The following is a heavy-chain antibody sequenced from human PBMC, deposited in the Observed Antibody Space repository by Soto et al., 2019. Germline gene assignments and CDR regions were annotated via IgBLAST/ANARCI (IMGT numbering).Heavy chain of an antibody. J-gene: IGHJ4*02. CDR3: ARDTGFITGTTSF. CDR1: GFTFSSYA. CDR2: ISYDGSNK. V-gene: IGHV3-30-3*01. Sequence: GGSLRLSCAASGFTFSSYAMHWVRQAPGKGLEWVAVISYDGSNKYYADSVKGRFTISRDNSKNTLYLQMNSLRAEDTAVYYCARDTGFITGTTSFWGQGTLVTVSS. D-gene: IGHD1-7*01.